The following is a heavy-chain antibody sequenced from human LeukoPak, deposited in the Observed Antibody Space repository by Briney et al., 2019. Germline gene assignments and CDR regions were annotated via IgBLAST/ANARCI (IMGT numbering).Heavy chain of an antibody. CDR2: IYHSGST. D-gene: IGHD5-18*01. CDR3: ARTTEGGYSYGYFYYYYMDV. J-gene: IGHJ6*03. V-gene: IGHV4-34*01. Sequence: SETLSLTCAVYGGSFSGYYWGWIRQPPGKGLEWIGSIYHSGSTYYNPSLKSRVTISVDTSKNQFSLKLRSVTAADTAVYYCARTTEGGYSYGYFYYYYMDVWGKGTTVTISS. CDR1: GGSFSGYY.